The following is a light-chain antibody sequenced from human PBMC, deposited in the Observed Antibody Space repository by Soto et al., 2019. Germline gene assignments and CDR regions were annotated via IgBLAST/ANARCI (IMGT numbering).Light chain of an antibody. CDR1: SSDVGGYHY. CDR3: SSYTTSNTRQIV. CDR2: DVS. J-gene: IGLJ1*01. V-gene: IGLV2-14*03. Sequence: QSALTQPASVSGSPGQSITISCTGTSSDVGGYHYVSWYQHHPGKAPKLMIYDVSNRPSGVSNRCSGSKSGNTASLTISGLQPEDESDYYCSSYTTSNTRQIVFGTGTKVTVL.